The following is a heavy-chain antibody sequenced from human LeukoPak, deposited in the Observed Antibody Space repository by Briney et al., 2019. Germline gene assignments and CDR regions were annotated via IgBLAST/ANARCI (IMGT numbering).Heavy chain of an antibody. CDR1: GGSFSGYY. Sequence: PSETLSLTCAVYGGSFSGYYWSWIRQPPGKGLEWIGEINHSGSTNYNPSLKSRVTISVDTSKNQFSLKLSSVTAADTAVYYCARGLILPLLVGYRHRFDPWGQGTLVTVSS. D-gene: IGHD3-3*01. CDR2: INHSGST. V-gene: IGHV4-34*01. CDR3: ARGLILPLLVGYRHRFDP. J-gene: IGHJ5*02.